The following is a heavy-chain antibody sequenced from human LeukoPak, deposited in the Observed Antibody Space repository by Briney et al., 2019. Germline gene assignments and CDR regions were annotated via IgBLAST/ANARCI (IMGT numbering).Heavy chain of an antibody. V-gene: IGHV1-2*02. D-gene: IGHD1-26*01. CDR2: INPNSGAT. CDR1: GYTFTGYY. CDR3: ARGSIVGATFDYFDY. J-gene: IGHJ4*02. Sequence: ASVKVSCKASGYTFTGYYMHWVRQAPGQGLEWMGWINPNSGATNYAQKFQGRVTMTRDTSISTASMELSSLKPDDTAVYYCARGSIVGATFDYFDYWGQGTLVTVSS.